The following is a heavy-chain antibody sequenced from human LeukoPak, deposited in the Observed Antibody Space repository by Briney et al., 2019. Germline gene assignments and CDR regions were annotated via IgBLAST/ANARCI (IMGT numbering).Heavy chain of an antibody. V-gene: IGHV4-59*12. CDR2: IYYSGST. CDR3: ARYTSYHYYYMDV. Sequence: PSETLSLTCTVSGGSISSYYWSWIRQPPGKGLEWIGYIYYSGSTNYNPSLKSRVTMSVDTSKNQFSLKLSSVTAADTAVYYCARYTSYHYYYMDVWGKGTTVTVSS. J-gene: IGHJ6*03. CDR1: GGSISSYY.